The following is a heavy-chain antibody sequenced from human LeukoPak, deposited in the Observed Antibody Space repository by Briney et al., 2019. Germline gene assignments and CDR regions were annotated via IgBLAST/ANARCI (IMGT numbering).Heavy chain of an antibody. CDR2: VNNNNRAS. CDR1: GFTFINYG. V-gene: IGHV1-18*01. D-gene: IGHD5-18*01. CDR3: GRDWEDTPAWIDF. Sequence: ASVKLSLNTSGFTFINYGIAWVRQVPGQGLEWMGWVNNNNRASTNHQKFSHRISLTTGTSTNTAYMELRRLTFDDTAVYYCGRDWEDTPAWIDFWGQGTVHTVSS. J-gene: IGHJ4*02.